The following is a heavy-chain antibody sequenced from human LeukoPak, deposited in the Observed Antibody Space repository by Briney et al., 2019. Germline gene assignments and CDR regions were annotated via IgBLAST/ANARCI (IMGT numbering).Heavy chain of an antibody. J-gene: IGHJ4*02. D-gene: IGHD6-6*01. V-gene: IGHV4-59*01. CDR1: GGSISGYY. CDR3: ARDKGTSYLSSFDY. CDR2: IYYSGST. Sequence: SETLSLTCTVSGGSISGYYWSWIRQPPGKGLEWIGYIYYSGSTNYNPSLKSRVTISVDMSKNQFSLKLSSVTAADTAVYYCARDKGTSYLSSFDYWGQGTLVTVSS.